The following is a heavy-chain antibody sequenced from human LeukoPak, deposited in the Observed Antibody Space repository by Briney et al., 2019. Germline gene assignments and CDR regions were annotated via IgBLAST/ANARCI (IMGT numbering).Heavy chain of an antibody. D-gene: IGHD6-13*01. CDR3: ARDSADSSSWFDY. J-gene: IGHJ4*02. V-gene: IGHV4-61*08. CDR1: GGSISSGDYY. CDR2: IYYSGST. Sequence: SETLSLTCTVSGGSISSGDYYWSWIRQPPGKGLEWIGYIYYSGSTNYNPSLKSRVTISVDTSKNQFSLKLSSVTAADTAVYYCARDSADSSSWFDYWGQGTLVTVSS.